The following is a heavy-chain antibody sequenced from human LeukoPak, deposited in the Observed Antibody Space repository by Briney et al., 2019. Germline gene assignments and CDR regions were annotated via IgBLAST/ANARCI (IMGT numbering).Heavy chain of an antibody. V-gene: IGHV1-2*02. CDR1: GYTFSDYL. Sequence: ASVKVSCKASGYTFSDYLMHWVRQAPGQGPEWMGWIHPNTGGTKYAQKFQGRVTVTRDTSISTAYLEMSSLRSDDTAVYYCASLVRDLNSQWGQGTQVTVSS. CDR2: IHPNTGGT. J-gene: IGHJ4*02. CDR3: ASLVRDLNSQ. D-gene: IGHD2/OR15-2a*01.